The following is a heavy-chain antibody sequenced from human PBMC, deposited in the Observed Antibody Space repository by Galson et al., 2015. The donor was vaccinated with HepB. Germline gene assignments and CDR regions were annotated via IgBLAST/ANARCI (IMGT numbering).Heavy chain of an antibody. V-gene: IGHV3-11*01. CDR1: GFTFSNFY. D-gene: IGHD4-17*01. Sequence: SLRLSCAGSGFTFSNFYMSWIRQAPGKGLEWVADISGTSGMIYYAESVRGRFIVSRDNTQDSLYLRMNGLRPEDTALYFCARVKQRAAVTSWFDSWGQGTPVTVSS. J-gene: IGHJ5*01. CDR2: ISGTSGMI. CDR3: ARVKQRAAVTSWFDS.